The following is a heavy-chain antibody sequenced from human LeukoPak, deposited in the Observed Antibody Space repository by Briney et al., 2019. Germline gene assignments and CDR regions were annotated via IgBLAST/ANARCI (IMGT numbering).Heavy chain of an antibody. CDR2: IVVGSGNT. V-gene: IGHV1-58*02. CDR3: AADASDSSGYVFDY. D-gene: IGHD3-22*01. Sequence: SVRVSCKASGFTFTSSAIQWVRQARGQRLEWIGWIVVGSGNTNYAQKFQERVTITRDMSTSTAYMELSSPRSEDTAVYYCAADASDSSGYVFDYWGQGTLVTVSS. CDR1: GFTFTSSA. J-gene: IGHJ4*02.